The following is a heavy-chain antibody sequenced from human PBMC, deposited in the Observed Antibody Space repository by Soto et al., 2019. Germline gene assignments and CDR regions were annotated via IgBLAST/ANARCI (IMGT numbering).Heavy chain of an antibody. Sequence: GASVKVSCKASGYSFTGYSIHWVRQAPGQGVEWMGWINPGSGDTKSAEKFQGRVTMTSDTSNSTAYMELTWLRSDDTAVYHCARDIGYNYFFDFWGQGTQVTVS. CDR3: ARDIGYNYFFDF. CDR1: GYSFTGYS. D-gene: IGHD5-12*01. CDR2: INPGSGDT. J-gene: IGHJ4*01. V-gene: IGHV1-2*02.